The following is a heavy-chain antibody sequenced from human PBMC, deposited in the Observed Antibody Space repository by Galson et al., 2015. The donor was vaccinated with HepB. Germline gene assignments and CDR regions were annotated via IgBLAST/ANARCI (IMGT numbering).Heavy chain of an antibody. Sequence: SLRLSCAASGFTFNCCGMQWVRQAPGKGLEWVAVVSSDGGTQFYADSVKGRFTISRDNSKNTLYLQMNSLRVEDTAMYYCARGPGLEFDYWGQGTLVTVSS. CDR2: VSSDGGTQ. V-gene: IGHV3-30*03. J-gene: IGHJ4*02. CDR1: GFTFNCCG. CDR3: ARGPGLEFDY. D-gene: IGHD5/OR15-5a*01.